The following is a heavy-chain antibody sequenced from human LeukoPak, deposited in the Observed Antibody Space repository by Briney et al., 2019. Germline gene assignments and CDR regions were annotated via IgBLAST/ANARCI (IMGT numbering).Heavy chain of an antibody. CDR2: IYYSGST. J-gene: IGHJ5*02. D-gene: IGHD5-18*01. Sequence: SETLSLTCTVSGGSISSYYWSWIRQPPGKGLEWIGYIYYSGSTNYNPSLKSRVTISVDTSKNQFSLKLSSVTAADTAVYYCARVGYSYGYLWFDPWGQGTLVTVSS. CDR3: ARVGYSYGYLWFDP. CDR1: GGSISSYY. V-gene: IGHV4-59*01.